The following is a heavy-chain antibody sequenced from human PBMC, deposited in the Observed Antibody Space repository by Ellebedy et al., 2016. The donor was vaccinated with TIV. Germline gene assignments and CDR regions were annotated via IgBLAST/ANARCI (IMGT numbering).Heavy chain of an antibody. J-gene: IGHJ4*02. D-gene: IGHD4-17*01. CDR3: ARRGDSDFDS. CDR2: IFPGDSDT. V-gene: IGHV5-51*01. Sequence: GESLKISCKASGYRFSSEWIGWVRQMPGKGLEWMGIIFPGDSDTRYSPSFEGQVTMSADKSSSTAYLQWRSLKASDTAMYFCARRGDSDFDSWGQGTVVTVSP. CDR1: GYRFSSEW.